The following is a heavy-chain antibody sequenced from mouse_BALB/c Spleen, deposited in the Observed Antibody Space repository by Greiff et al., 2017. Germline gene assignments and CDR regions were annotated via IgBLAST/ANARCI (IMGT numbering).Heavy chain of an antibody. D-gene: IGHD1-1*01. CDR3: ARSGLLRYYAMDY. V-gene: IGHV5-17*02. CDR2: ISSGSSTI. CDR1: GFTFTSFG. J-gene: IGHJ4*01. Sequence: EVQLVESGAGLVQPGGSRKLSCAASGFTFTSFGMHWVRQSPEKGLEWVAYISSGSSTIYYADTVKGRFTITRDNPKNTLFLHMTSLRSEDTAMYYCARSGLLRYYAMDYWGQGTSVTVSS.